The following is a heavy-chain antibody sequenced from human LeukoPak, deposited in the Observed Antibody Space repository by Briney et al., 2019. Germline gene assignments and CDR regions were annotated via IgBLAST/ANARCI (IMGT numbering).Heavy chain of an antibody. V-gene: IGHV4-59*01. J-gene: IGHJ6*02. Sequence: PSETLSLTCTVSGGSISSYYWSWIRQPPGKGLEWIGYIYYSGSTNYNPSLKSRVTISVDTSKNQFSLKLSSVTAADTAVYYCARDKSYYYDSSGYPTSYYYYGMDVWGQGTTVTVSS. D-gene: IGHD3-22*01. CDR3: ARDKSYYYDSSGYPTSYYYYGMDV. CDR2: IYYSGST. CDR1: GGSISSYY.